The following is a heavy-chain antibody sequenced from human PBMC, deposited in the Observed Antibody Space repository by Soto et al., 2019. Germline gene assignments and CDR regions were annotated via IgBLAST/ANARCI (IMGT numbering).Heavy chain of an antibody. V-gene: IGHV4-61*01. CDR3: AAGRGSFYYYGMDV. CDR1: GGSVSSGSYY. CDR2: IYYSGST. Sequence: LSLPCTVSGGSVSSGSYYWSWIRQPPGKGLEWIGYIYYSGSTNYNPSLKSRVTISVDTSKNQFSLKLSSVTAADTAVYYCAAGRGSFYYYGMDVWGQGTTVTVS. D-gene: IGHD2-15*01. J-gene: IGHJ6*02.